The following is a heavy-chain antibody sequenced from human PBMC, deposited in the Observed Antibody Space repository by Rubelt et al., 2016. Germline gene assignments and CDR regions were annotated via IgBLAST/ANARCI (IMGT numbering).Heavy chain of an antibody. D-gene: IGHD5-18*01. CDR2: IYYSGST. J-gene: IGHJ4*02. Sequence: QLQLQESGPGLVKPSETLSLTCTVSGGSISSSSYYWGWIRQPPGKGLEWIGSIYYSGSTYYNPSLKSRVTISVGTSKNQFSLKLSSVTAADTAVYYCARVRYSYGIVSYYFDYWGQGTLVTVSS. CDR3: ARVRYSYGIVSYYFDY. V-gene: IGHV4-39*07. CDR1: GGSISSSSYY.